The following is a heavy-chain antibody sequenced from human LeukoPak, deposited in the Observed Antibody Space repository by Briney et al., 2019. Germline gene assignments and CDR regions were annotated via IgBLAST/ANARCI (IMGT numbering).Heavy chain of an antibody. Sequence: ASETLSLTCTVSGGSISSGDYYWSWIRQPPGKGLEWIGYIYYSGSTYYNPSLKSRVTISVDTSKNQFSLKLSSVTAADTAVYYCAREGNHCSGGICYGYWGQGTLVTVSS. CDR3: AREGNHCSGGICYGY. CDR1: GGSISSGDYY. J-gene: IGHJ4*02. V-gene: IGHV4-30-4*08. D-gene: IGHD2-15*01. CDR2: IYYSGST.